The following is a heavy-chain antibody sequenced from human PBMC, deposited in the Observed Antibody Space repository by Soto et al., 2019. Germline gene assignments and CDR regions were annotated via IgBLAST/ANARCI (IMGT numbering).Heavy chain of an antibody. J-gene: IGHJ4*02. Sequence: QVQLVESGGGVVQPGRSLRLSCADSGFTFSSYAMHWVHQAPGKGLEWVAVISYDGSKKYYAESVKGRFTISRDNPKNTLYLQMNSLRAEDTAVYYCASALGDGIDYWGQGTLVTVSS. CDR1: GFTFSSYA. CDR2: ISYDGSKK. CDR3: ASALGDGIDY. V-gene: IGHV3-30-3*01.